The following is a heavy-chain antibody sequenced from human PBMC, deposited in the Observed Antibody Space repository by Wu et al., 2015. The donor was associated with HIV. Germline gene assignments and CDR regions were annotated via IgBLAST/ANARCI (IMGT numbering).Heavy chain of an antibody. V-gene: IGHV1-69*05. J-gene: IGHJ4*02. CDR3: ARGFSSTWYDHFDL. CDR2: IIPLFGVA. Sequence: VQLVQSGAEVKKPGSSMKLSCKASGGTFSSFSINWVRQAPGQGLEWTGGIIPLFGVATYAPRFQGRATITSDESTSTAYMEVTGLRYEDTAVYYCARGFSSTWYDHFDLWGQGTVLTVVS. CDR1: GGTFSSFS. D-gene: IGHD6-13*01.